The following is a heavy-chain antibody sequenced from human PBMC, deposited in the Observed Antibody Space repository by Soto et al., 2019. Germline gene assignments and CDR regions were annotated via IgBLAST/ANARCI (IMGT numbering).Heavy chain of an antibody. J-gene: IGHJ4*02. D-gene: IGHD2-15*01. CDR3: VLSSDS. CDR2: ISGRGGTT. Sequence: EVQVLESGGGLVQPGGSLRLSCTASGITFSNYAMSWVRQAPGKGLEWVSTISGRGGTTYYADSVKGRFTISRDNSKDTLFLQMNNLRAGDTAIYYCVLSSDSWGQGALVTVSS. CDR1: GITFSNYA. V-gene: IGHV3-23*01.